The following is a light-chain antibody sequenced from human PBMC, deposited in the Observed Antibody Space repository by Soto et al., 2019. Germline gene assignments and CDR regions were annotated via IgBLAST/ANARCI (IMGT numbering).Light chain of an antibody. V-gene: IGLV2-14*01. J-gene: IGLJ2*01. Sequence: QSALTQPASVSGSPGQSITISCTGTSSDVGGYNYVSWYQQHPGKAPKLMLDDVSNRPSGVSNRFSGSKSCNTASLTISGLQAEDEADYYCRSYTSSSTLVVFGGGTKLTVL. CDR3: RSYTSSSTLVV. CDR2: DVS. CDR1: SSDVGGYNY.